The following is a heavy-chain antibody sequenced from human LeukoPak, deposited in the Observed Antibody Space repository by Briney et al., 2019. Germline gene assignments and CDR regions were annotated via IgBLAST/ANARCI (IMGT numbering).Heavy chain of an antibody. V-gene: IGHV3-23*01. J-gene: IGHJ4*02. CDR1: GVSLSNYG. D-gene: IGHD3-22*01. Sequence: GGSLRLSCEASGVSLSNYGMSWVRQAQGKGLEWVAGISGSGGGTNYADSVKGRFTISRDNPKNTLYLQMNRLRAEDTAVYFCAKRGVVIRVILVGFHKEAYYFDSWGQGALVTVSS. CDR3: AKRGVVIRVILVGFHKEAYYFDS. CDR2: ISGSGGGT.